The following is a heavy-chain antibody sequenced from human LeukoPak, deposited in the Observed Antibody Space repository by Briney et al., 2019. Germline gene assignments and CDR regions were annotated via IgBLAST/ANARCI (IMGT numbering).Heavy chain of an antibody. J-gene: IGHJ3*02. V-gene: IGHV1-2*02. Sequence: ASVKVSCKASGYTFISYDFNWVRQATGQGLEWMGWINPNSGGTNYAQKFQGRVTMTRDTSISTAYMELSRLRSDDTAVYYCARGGRIQSSSWYETHDAFDIWGQGTMVTVSS. CDR3: ARGGRIQSSSWYETHDAFDI. CDR2: INPNSGGT. CDR1: GYTFISYD. D-gene: IGHD6-13*01.